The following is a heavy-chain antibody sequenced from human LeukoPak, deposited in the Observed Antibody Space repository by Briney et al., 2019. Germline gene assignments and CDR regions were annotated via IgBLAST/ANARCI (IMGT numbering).Heavy chain of an antibody. D-gene: IGHD3-16*01. CDR3: ARRGPGAPFDY. CDR1: GGSFSGYY. Sequence: SETLSLTCAVYGGSFSGYYWSWIRQPPGKGLEWIGYVYYTGSTNYNPSLKSRVTISVDTSKNQFSLKLSSVTAADTAVYYCARRGPGAPFDYWGQGTLVTVSS. CDR2: VYYTGST. J-gene: IGHJ4*02. V-gene: IGHV4-59*08.